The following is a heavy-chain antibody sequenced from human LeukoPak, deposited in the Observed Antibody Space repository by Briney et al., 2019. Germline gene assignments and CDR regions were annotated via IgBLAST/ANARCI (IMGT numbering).Heavy chain of an antibody. J-gene: IGHJ5*02. V-gene: IGHV4-34*01. CDR3: ARGGATVTTNWFDP. Sequence: PSETLSLTCAVYGGSFSGYYWSWIRQPPGKGLEWIGEINHSGSTNYNPSLKSRVTISVDTSKNQFSLKLSPVTAADTAVYYCARGGATVTTNWFDPWGQGTLVTVSS. D-gene: IGHD4-17*01. CDR2: INHSGST. CDR1: GGSFSGYY.